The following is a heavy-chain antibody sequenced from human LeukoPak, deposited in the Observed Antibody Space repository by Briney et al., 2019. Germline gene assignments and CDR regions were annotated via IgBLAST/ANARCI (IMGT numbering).Heavy chain of an antibody. D-gene: IGHD3-3*01. V-gene: IGHV3-7*01. CDR3: AREPLGWPSYYYGMDV. J-gene: IGHJ6*02. CDR2: IKQDGSEK. CDR1: GFTFSSYW. Sequence: GGSLRLSCAASGFTFSSYWMSWVRQAPGKGLEWVANIKQDGSEKYYVDSVKGRFTISRDNAKNSLYLQMNSLRAEDTAVYYCAREPLGWPSYYYGMDVWGQGTTVNVSS.